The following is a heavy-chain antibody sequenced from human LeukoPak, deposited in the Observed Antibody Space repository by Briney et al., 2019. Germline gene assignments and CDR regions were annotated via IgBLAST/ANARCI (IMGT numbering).Heavy chain of an antibody. CDR3: ARTYAYYYGSGILNGFDP. Sequence: SGPTVAHPTPTLTLTYTFSEFSRRTSGVGVGWIGQLPANDLEWLALIYWDGGKPYTPSLKSRLTITQDTYKNQVVLTMTNMDPVDTATYYCARTYAYYYGSGILNGFDPWGQGTLVTVSS. CDR1: EFSRRTSGVG. V-gene: IGHV2-5*02. D-gene: IGHD3-10*01. CDR2: IYWDGGK. J-gene: IGHJ5*02.